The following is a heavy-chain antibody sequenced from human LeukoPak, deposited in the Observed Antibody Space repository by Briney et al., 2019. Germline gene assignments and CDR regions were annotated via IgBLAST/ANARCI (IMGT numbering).Heavy chain of an antibody. J-gene: IGHJ4*02. Sequence: GRSLRLSCAASGFIFRSNGMHWVRQAPGKGLEWLAVIWHDGSNQYYADSVKGRFTISRDNSKNTLYLQMNSLRAADTAVYYCARVYYSRFDYWGQGTLVTVSS. CDR3: ARVYYSRFDY. CDR2: IWHDGSNQ. CDR1: GFIFRSNG. D-gene: IGHD4-11*01. V-gene: IGHV3-33*01.